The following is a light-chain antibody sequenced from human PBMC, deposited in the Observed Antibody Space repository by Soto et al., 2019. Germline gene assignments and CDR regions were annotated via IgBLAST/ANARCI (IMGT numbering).Light chain of an antibody. Sequence: EIGLTQSQCPLSFSQGDRATLSSRASQTFSTSYSACYQKTPRQAPRLLIYGSSSTATGIHDRFSGHGSGTDFTLTISRLEPEDFAVYYCQQYGGSPITFGQGTRLEI. CDR1: QTFSTSY. CDR3: QQYGGSPIT. J-gene: IGKJ5*01. CDR2: GSS. V-gene: IGKV3-20*01.